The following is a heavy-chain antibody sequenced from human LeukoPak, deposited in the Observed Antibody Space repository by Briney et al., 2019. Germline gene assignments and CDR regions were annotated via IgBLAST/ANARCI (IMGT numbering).Heavy chain of an antibody. CDR2: ISHSGST. J-gene: IGHJ4*02. CDR1: GYSISSGYY. Sequence: SETLSLTCTVSGYSISSGYYWGWIRQPPGKGLKWIGSISHSGSTYYNPSLKSRVTISVDTSKNQFSLKLSSLTAADTAVYYCARDLGSSGYYSGYYFDYWGQGTLVTVSS. D-gene: IGHD3-22*01. V-gene: IGHV4-38-2*02. CDR3: ARDLGSSGYYSGYYFDY.